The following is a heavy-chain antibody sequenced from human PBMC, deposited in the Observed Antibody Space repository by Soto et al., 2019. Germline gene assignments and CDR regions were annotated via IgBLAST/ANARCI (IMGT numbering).Heavy chain of an antibody. CDR2: INHSGST. J-gene: IGHJ4*02. Sequence: QVQLQQWGAGRLKPSETLSLTSAVYGGSFSGYYWSWIRQPPGKGLEWIGEINHSGSTNYNPSLKXRXPXXVDTSKNQFSLTLSSATAADTAVYYCARGKVVRGSYVTLDYWGQGTLVSVSS. D-gene: IGHD3-10*01. V-gene: IGHV4-34*01. CDR1: GGSFSGYY. CDR3: ARGKVVRGSYVTLDY.